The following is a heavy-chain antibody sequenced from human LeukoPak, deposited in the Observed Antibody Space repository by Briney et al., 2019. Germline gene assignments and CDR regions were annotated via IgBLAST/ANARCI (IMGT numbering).Heavy chain of an antibody. Sequence: GSLRLSCTVSGFTFTNYAMTWVRQAPGKGLEWVSALSGSGSSTYYADSVKGRFTISRDNSKDTLYLQMNSLRAEDTAVYYCAKVGGGLQSWGQGTLVTVSS. CDR2: LSGSGSST. D-gene: IGHD4-11*01. CDR3: AKVGGGLQS. V-gene: IGHV3-23*01. CDR1: GFTFTNYA. J-gene: IGHJ4*02.